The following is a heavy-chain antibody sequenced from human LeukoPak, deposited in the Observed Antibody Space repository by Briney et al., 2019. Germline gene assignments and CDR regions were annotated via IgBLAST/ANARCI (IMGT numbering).Heavy chain of an antibody. J-gene: IGHJ4*02. CDR3: ATAPFYDYIWGSYRRDYFDY. CDR2: FDPEDGET. Sequence: ASVKVSCKVSGYTLTELSMHWVRHAPGKGLEWMGGFDPEDGETIYAQKFQGRLTMTEDTSTDTAYMELSSLRSEDTAVYYCATAPFYDYIWGSYRRDYFDYWGQGTLVTVSS. CDR1: GYTLTELS. D-gene: IGHD3-16*02. V-gene: IGHV1-24*01.